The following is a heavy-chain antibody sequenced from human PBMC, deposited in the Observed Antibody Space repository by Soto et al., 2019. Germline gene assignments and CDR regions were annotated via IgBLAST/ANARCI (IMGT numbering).Heavy chain of an antibody. J-gene: IGHJ4*02. D-gene: IGHD5-12*01. CDR3: ARDVEMATIGNFDY. V-gene: IGHV3-21*01. CDR2: ISSSSSYI. CDR1: GFTFSSYS. Sequence: GGSLRLSCAASGFTFSSYSMNWVRQAPGKGLEWVSSISSSSSYIYYADSVKGRFTISRDNAKNSLYLQMNSLRAEDTAVYYCARDVEMATIGNFDYWGQGTLVTVS.